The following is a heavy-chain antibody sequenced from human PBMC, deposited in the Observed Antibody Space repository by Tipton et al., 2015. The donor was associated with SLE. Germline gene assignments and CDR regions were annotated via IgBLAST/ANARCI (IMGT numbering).Heavy chain of an antibody. D-gene: IGHD2-15*01. CDR1: GASISSGGFY. V-gene: IGHV4-61*08. Sequence: TLSLTCTVAGASISSGGFYWSWIRQPPGKGLEWIAYIHSSGSTNYNPSLKSRVTISVDPSKNQFSLKLSSVTAADTAVYYCARGREVYCSGGSCYHLYYYYMDVWGKGTTVTVSS. J-gene: IGHJ6*03. CDR3: ARGREVYCSGGSCYHLYYYYMDV. CDR2: IHSSGST.